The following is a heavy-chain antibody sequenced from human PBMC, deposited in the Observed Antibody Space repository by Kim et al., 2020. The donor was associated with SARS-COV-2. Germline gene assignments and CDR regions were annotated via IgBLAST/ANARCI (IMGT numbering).Heavy chain of an antibody. CDR1: GGSLSGYY. J-gene: IGHJ5*02. V-gene: IGHV4-34*01. CDR3: ARSLYHAPSNSWVRFDP. Sequence: SETLSLTCAVYGGSLSGYYWSWIRQPPGKGLEWIGEIYHSGTTNYNPSLKSRVTISVDTSKNQFSLKLSSVIAADTAVYYCARSLYHAPSNSWVRFDPWG. D-gene: IGHD6-13*01. CDR2: IYHSGTT.